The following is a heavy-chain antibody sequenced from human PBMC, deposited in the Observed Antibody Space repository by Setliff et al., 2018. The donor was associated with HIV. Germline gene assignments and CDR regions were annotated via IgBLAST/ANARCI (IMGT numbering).Heavy chain of an antibody. Sequence: LRLSCAASGFTFSSYAMSWVRQAPGKGLEWVSGISGSGGSTYYADSVKGRFTISRDNSKNTLYLQMNSLRAEDTAIYYCAKGLVDYYDGSAYDYWGQGTLVTVSS. D-gene: IGHD3-22*01. CDR1: GFTFSSYA. CDR3: AKGLVDYYDGSAYDY. CDR2: ISGSGGST. V-gene: IGHV3-23*01. J-gene: IGHJ4*02.